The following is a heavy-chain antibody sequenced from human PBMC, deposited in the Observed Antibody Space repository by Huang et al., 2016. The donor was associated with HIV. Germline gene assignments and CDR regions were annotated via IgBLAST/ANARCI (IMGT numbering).Heavy chain of an antibody. D-gene: IGHD3-22*01. CDR3: ARDPKYHRIGYYRQRRGIDI. V-gene: IGHV1-18*01. J-gene: IGHJ3*02. CDR2: ISASRGDT. Sequence: QIQLMQSGPELKQPGASVKVSCKASGYTFTSYGITWVRQAPGQGPEWMGWISASRGDTEYEQKFQGRVTLTTDTSTNIAYMELGSLRSDDTAKYYCARDPKYHRIGYYRQRRGIDIWGQGTMVIVSS. CDR1: GYTFTSYG.